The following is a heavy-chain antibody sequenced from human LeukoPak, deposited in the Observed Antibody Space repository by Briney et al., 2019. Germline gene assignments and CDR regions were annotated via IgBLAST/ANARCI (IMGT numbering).Heavy chain of an antibody. CDR3: ARHGSNYGDAFDI. J-gene: IGHJ3*02. D-gene: IGHD4/OR15-4a*01. Sequence: SETLSLTCTVSGGSISSSSYYWGWIRQPPGKGLEWIGSIYYSGSTYYNPSLKSRVTISVDTSKNQFSLKLSSETAADTAVYYCARHGSNYGDAFDIWGQGTMVTVSS. V-gene: IGHV4-39*01. CDR2: IYYSGST. CDR1: GGSISSSSYY.